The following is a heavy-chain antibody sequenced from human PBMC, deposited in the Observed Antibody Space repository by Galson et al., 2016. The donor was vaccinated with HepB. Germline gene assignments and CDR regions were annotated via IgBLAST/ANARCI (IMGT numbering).Heavy chain of an antibody. Sequence: SLRLSCAASGFPFSDYYMTWIRQAPGKGLEWVSHISSSSIYTKYSDSLKGRFTISRDYAKGLVYLQMNSLRAEDMAVYYCARGGKSDEGDFFGMDVWGQGTTVTVSS. J-gene: IGHJ6*02. V-gene: IGHV3-11*06. CDR1: GFPFSDYY. CDR2: ISSSSIYT. CDR3: ARGGKSDEGDFFGMDV. D-gene: IGHD3-16*01.